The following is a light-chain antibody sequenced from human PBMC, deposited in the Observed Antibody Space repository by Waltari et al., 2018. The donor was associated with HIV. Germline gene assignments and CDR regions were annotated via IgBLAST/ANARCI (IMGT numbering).Light chain of an antibody. Sequence: QSLLTQPPSVSAATGQKIIISLSGSTSNIGNNYVSGYQHLPGTAPKVLIYDNYKRPSGIPDRFSGSKSGTSATLAITGLQTGDEADYYCATWDSSLSAVVFGGGTKVTVL. V-gene: IGLV1-51*01. J-gene: IGLJ2*01. CDR3: ATWDSSLSAVV. CDR1: TSNIGNNY. CDR2: DNY.